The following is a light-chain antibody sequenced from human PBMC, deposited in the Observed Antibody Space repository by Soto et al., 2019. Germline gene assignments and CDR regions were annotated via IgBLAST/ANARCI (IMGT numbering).Light chain of an antibody. CDR2: KNN. J-gene: IGLJ3*02. V-gene: IGLV1-47*01. Sequence: QSVLSQPPSASEAPGQRVTISCSANNSNIGGNYVHWYQQFPGMAPKLLIYKNNQRPSGVPDRFSGSKSGTSASLAISGLRSEDEADYYCSTWDKSLGGPVFGGGNKLTVL. CDR3: STWDKSLGGPV. CDR1: NSNIGGNY.